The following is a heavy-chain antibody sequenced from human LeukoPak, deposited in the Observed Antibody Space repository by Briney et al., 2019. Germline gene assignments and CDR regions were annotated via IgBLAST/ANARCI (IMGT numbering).Heavy chain of an antibody. V-gene: IGHV4-34*01. CDR2: INHSGST. Sequence: PSETLSLTCAVSGGSFSGYYWSWIRQPPGKGLEWIGEINHSGSTNYNPSLKSRVTISVDTSKNQFSLKLSSVTAADTAVYYCASGDSSWYYFDYWGQGTLVTVSS. D-gene: IGHD6-13*01. J-gene: IGHJ4*02. CDR1: GGSFSGYY. CDR3: ASGDSSWYYFDY.